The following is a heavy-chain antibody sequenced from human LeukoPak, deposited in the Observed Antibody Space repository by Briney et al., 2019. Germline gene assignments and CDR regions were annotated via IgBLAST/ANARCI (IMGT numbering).Heavy chain of an antibody. CDR1: GGSFSGYY. J-gene: IGHJ6*03. CDR3: ARGPYYYGSGYMDV. D-gene: IGHD3-10*01. CDR2: INHSGST. Sequence: PSETLSLTCAVYGGSFSGYYWSWIRQPPGKGLEWIGEINHSGSTNYNPSLKSRVTISVDTSKNQFSLKLSSVTAADTAVYYCARGPYYYGSGYMDVWGKGTTVTVSS. V-gene: IGHV4-34*01.